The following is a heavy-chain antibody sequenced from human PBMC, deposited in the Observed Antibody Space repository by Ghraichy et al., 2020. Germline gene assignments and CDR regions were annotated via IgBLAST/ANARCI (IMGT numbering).Heavy chain of an antibody. D-gene: IGHD6-19*01. Sequence: GGSLRLSCAASGFTFSSYSMNWVRQAPGKGLEWVSSISSSSSYIYYADSVKGRFTISRDNAKNSLYLQMSSLTTEDTAIYYCGRDISGYSSAWQGGPLWGHGTLVTVSS. CDR2: ISSSSSYI. CDR3: GRDISGYSSAWQGGPL. J-gene: IGHJ4*01. V-gene: IGHV3-21*04. CDR1: GFTFSSYS.